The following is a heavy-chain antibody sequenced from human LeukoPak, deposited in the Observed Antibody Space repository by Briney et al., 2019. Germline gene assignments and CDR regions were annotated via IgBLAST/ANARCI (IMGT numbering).Heavy chain of an antibody. Sequence: GGSLRLSCVASGFTFSDYYLTWIRQAPGKGLEWVSSTSSSLTTIYYADSVKGRFTVSRDNAKNSVSLQMTGLRVEDTALYYCAREVDRSFDWLPPDAFDIWGQGTMVTVSS. CDR1: GFTFSDYY. J-gene: IGHJ3*02. D-gene: IGHD3-9*01. CDR3: AREVDRSFDWLPPDAFDI. CDR2: TSSSLTTI. V-gene: IGHV3-11*01.